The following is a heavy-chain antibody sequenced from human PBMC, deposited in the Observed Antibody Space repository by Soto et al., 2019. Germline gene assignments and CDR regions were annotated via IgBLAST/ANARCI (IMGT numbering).Heavy chain of an antibody. J-gene: IGHJ4*02. D-gene: IGHD1-1*01. CDR2: FIPIFGTA. Sequence: QVQLVQSGAEVKKPGSSVKVSCKASGGTFSSYAISWVRQAPGQGLEWMGGFIPIFGTANYAQKFQGRVTITADESTGTAYVELSSLRSEDTAVYYCARVQRKPHGLIDHWGQGTLVTVSS. CDR1: GGTFSSYA. V-gene: IGHV1-69*01. CDR3: ARVQRKPHGLIDH.